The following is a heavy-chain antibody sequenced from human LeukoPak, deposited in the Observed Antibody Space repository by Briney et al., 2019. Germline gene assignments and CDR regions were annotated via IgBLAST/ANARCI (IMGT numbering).Heavy chain of an antibody. CDR1: GFTFSSYA. CDR2: ISGSGGST. Sequence: GGSLRLSCAASGFTFSSYAMSWVRQAPGKGLEWVSAISGSGGSTYYADSVKGRFTISRDNSKNTLYLQMNSLRAEDTAVYYCAKEGRGYSGYDTGVVTTRGQGTLVTVSS. V-gene: IGHV3-23*01. J-gene: IGHJ4*02. CDR3: AKEGRGYSGYDTGVVTT. D-gene: IGHD5-12*01.